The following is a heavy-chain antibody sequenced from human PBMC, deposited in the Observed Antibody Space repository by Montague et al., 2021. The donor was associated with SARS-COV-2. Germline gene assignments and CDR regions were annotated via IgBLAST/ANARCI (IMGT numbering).Heavy chain of an antibody. J-gene: IGHJ6*03. V-gene: IGHV4-39*01. D-gene: IGHD3-10*01. Sequence: SETLSLTCTVSGGSVSSSPYYWGWIRQPPGRGLEWVGSISYSGRTYFXXXLKSRLTISVDSSENQFSLRLSSVTAADTAVYYCASSYYYGSGTYVYNYYMDVWGKGTTVTVPS. CDR1: GGSVSSSPYY. CDR2: ISYSGRT. CDR3: ASSYYYGSGTYVYNYYMDV.